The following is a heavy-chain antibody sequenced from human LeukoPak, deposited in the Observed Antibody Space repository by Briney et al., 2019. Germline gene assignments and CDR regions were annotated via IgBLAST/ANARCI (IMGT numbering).Heavy chain of an antibody. Sequence: ASVKVSCKASGYTFTSYYMHWVRQAPGQGLEWMGIINPSGGSTSYAQKFQGRVTMTRDMSTSTVYMELSSLRSEDTAVYYCAKNRYGDYASDYWGQGTLVTVSS. D-gene: IGHD4-17*01. V-gene: IGHV1-46*01. CDR2: INPSGGST. J-gene: IGHJ4*02. CDR3: AKNRYGDYASDY. CDR1: GYTFTSYY.